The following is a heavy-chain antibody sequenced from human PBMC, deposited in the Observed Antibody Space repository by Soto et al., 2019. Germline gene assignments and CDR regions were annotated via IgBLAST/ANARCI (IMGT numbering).Heavy chain of an antibody. Sequence: PGGSLRLSCEASGFTISECSMNWVRQAPGKGLEWLAYITIRTGNVLYADSVRGRFTISADNAENSAILQMNSLRDEDSAVYFCVRDRDLYRDMFHADLWGQGTLVTVSS. J-gene: IGHJ4*01. V-gene: IGHV3-48*02. CDR3: VRDRDLYRDMFHADL. CDR2: ITIRTGNV. CDR1: GFTISECS. D-gene: IGHD3-10*02.